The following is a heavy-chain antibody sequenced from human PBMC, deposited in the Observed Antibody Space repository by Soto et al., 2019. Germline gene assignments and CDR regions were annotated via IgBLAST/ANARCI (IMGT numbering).Heavy chain of an antibody. J-gene: IGHJ5*02. V-gene: IGHV1-18*01. CDR2: ISAYNGNT. D-gene: IGHD6-6*01. CDR3: ARDLLEYSNSSGVIFWFDP. CDR1: GYTFTSYG. Sequence: ASVKVSCKASGYTFTSYGISWVRQAPGQGLEWMGWISAYNGNTNYAQKLQGRVTMTTDTSTSTAYMELRSLRSDDTAVYYCARDLLEYSNSSGVIFWFDPWGQGTLVTVSS.